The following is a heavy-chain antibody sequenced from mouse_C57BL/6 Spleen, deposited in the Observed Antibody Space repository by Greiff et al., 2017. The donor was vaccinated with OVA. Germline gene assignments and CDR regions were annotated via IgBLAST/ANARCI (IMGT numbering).Heavy chain of an antibody. J-gene: IGHJ2*01. CDR2: IDPSDSYT. V-gene: IGHV1-69*01. CDR1: GYTFTSYW. D-gene: IGHD1-1*01. Sequence: QVQLQQSGAELVMPGASVKLSCKASGYTFTSYWMHWVKQRPGQGLEWIGEIDPSDSYTNYNQKFKGKSTLTVDKSSSTAYMQLSSLTSEDSAVYYCARGESTVVDYWGQGTTLTVSS. CDR3: ARGESTVVDY.